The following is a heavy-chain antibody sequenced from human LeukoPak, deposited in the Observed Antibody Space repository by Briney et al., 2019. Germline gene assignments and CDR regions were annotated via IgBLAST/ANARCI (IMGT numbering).Heavy chain of an antibody. J-gene: IGHJ4*02. Sequence: SETLSLTCTVSGGSISNESYYWGWIRQSPGKGLEWIGAIYYRGTTSYDPSLKSRAIISVDTSKNQFSLKLSSVTAADTALYYCARLSYYYDVSGNLFDYWGQGILVTISS. CDR1: GGSISNESYY. CDR3: ARLSYYYDVSGNLFDY. CDR2: IYYRGTT. V-gene: IGHV4-39*01. D-gene: IGHD3-22*01.